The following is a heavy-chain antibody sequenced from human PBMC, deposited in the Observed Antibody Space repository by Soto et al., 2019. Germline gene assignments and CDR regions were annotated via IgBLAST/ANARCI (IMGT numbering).Heavy chain of an antibody. D-gene: IGHD3-10*01. V-gene: IGHV4-34*01. CDR3: AGGVPYGSGRVCFDY. CDR1: GGSFSGYY. CDR2: INHSGST. J-gene: IGHJ4*02. Sequence: QVQLQQWGAGLLKPSETLSLTCAVYGGSFSGYYWSWIRQPPGKGLEWIGEINHSGSTNYNPSLKRRVTLAVDTSKNQFSLELGSVSAADTAVYYCAGGVPYGSGRVCFDYWGQGTLVTVSS.